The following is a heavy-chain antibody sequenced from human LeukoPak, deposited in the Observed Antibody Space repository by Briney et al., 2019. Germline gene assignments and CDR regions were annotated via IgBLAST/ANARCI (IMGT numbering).Heavy chain of an antibody. J-gene: IGHJ4*02. Sequence: GRSLRLSCAASGFTFSSYGMHWVRQAPGKGLEWVAFIRYDGSNKYYADSVKGRFTISRDNSKNTLYLQMNSLRAEDTAVYYCAKGATVTTTNYYYFDYWGQGTLVTVSS. CDR1: GFTFSSYG. CDR3: AKGATVTTTNYYYFDY. CDR2: IRYDGSNK. D-gene: IGHD4-17*01. V-gene: IGHV3-30*02.